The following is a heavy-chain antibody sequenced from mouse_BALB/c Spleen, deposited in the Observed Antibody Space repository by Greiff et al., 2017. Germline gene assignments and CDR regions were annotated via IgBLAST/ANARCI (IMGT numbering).Heavy chain of an antibody. CDR2: IYPGDGDT. V-gene: IGHV1-82*01. CDR3: ARSGDGYYVRNFDY. J-gene: IGHJ2*01. D-gene: IGHD2-3*01. Sequence: VKLQQSGPELVKPGASVKISCKASGYAFSSSWMHWVKQRPGQGLEWIGRIYPGDGDTNYNGKFKGKATLTVDKSSSTAYMQLSSLTSVDSAVYFCARSGDGYYVRNFDYWGQGTTLTVSS. CDR1: GYAFSSSW.